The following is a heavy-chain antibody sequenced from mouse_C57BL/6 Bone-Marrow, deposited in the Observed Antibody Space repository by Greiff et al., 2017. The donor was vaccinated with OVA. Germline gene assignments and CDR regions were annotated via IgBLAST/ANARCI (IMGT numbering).Heavy chain of an antibody. CDR1: GYTFTDYE. CDR2: IDPETGGT. V-gene: IGHV1-15*01. D-gene: IGHD1-1*01. Sequence: QVQLKQSGAELVRPGASVTLSCKASGYTFTDYEMHWVKQTPVHGLEWIGAIDPETGGTAYNQKFKGKAILTADKSSSTAYMELRSLTSEDSAVYYCTRFYYYGSSPYYFDYWGQGTTLTVSS. CDR3: TRFYYYGSSPYYFDY. J-gene: IGHJ2*01.